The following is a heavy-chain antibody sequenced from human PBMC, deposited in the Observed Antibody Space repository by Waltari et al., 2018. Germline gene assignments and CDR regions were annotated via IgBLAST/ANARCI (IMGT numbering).Heavy chain of an antibody. CDR1: GYTFTSYG. Sequence: QVQLVQSGAEVKKPGASVKVSCKASGYTFTSYGISWVRQATGQGLEWMGWMNPNSGNTGYAQKFQGRVTITRNTSISTAYMELSSLRSEDTAVYYCAICGGDCLHFDPWGQGTLVTVSS. CDR3: AICGGDCLHFDP. V-gene: IGHV1-8*03. CDR2: MNPNSGNT. J-gene: IGHJ5*02. D-gene: IGHD2-21*01.